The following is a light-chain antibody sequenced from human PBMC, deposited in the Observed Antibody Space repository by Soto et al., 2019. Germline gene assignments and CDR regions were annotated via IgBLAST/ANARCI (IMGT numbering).Light chain of an antibody. J-gene: IGKJ5*01. CDR3: QQRSNWPLIT. V-gene: IGKV3-11*01. CDR2: DAS. Sequence: EIVLTQSPATLSLSPGERATLSCRASQSVSSYLAWYQQKPGQAPRLLIYDASNRATGIPARFSGSGSGTDFTLPISSLEPEDFAVYYCQQRSNWPLITFGQGTRLEI. CDR1: QSVSSY.